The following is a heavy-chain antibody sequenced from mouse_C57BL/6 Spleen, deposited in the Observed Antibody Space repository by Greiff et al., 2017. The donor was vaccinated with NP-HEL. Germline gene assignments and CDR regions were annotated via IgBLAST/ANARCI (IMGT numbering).Heavy chain of an antibody. J-gene: IGHJ4*01. Sequence: QVQLQQPGAELVMPGASVKLSCKASGYTFTSYCMHWVKQTPGQGLEWIGEIDPSDSYTNYTHRFTGKSTLTVDISCSTAYMQLSSLTSEDSAVYNCAREGGYDGYYLAMDYWGQGTSVTVSS. CDR1: GYTFTSYC. D-gene: IGHD2-3*01. V-gene: IGHV1-69*01. CDR2: IDPSDSYT. CDR3: AREGGYDGYYLAMDY.